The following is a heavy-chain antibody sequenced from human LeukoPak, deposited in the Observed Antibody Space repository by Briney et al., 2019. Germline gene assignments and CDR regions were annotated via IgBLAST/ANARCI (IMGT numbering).Heavy chain of an antibody. Sequence: SETLSLTCAVYGGSFSGYYWSWIRRPPEKGLEWIGEINHSGSTNYNPSLKSRVTISVDTSKNQFSLELISVTAADTAVYYCARETYYYGSGMLYYYYYMDVWGKGTTVTISS. D-gene: IGHD3-10*01. J-gene: IGHJ6*03. CDR3: ARETYYYGSGMLYYYYYMDV. V-gene: IGHV4-34*01. CDR2: INHSGST. CDR1: GGSFSGYY.